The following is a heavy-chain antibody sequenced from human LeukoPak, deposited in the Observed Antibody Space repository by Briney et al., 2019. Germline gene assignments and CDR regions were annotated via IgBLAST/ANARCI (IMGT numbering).Heavy chain of an antibody. V-gene: IGHV3-30*04. CDR1: GFTFSSYA. Sequence: GGSLRLSCAASGFTFSSYAMHWVRQAPGKGLEWVAVISYDGSNKYYADSVKGRFTISRDNSKNTLYLQMNSLRAEDTAVYYCARDGYIVVVPVNYYYYYMDVWGKGTTVTVSS. CDR3: ARDGYIVVVPVNYYYYYMDV. D-gene: IGHD2-2*01. J-gene: IGHJ6*03. CDR2: ISYDGSNK.